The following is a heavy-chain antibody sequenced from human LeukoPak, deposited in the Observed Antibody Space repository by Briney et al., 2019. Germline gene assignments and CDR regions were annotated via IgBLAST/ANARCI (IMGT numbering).Heavy chain of an antibody. J-gene: IGHJ6*02. D-gene: IGHD3-10*01. V-gene: IGHV5-51*01. CDR1: GYSFTSYW. CDR2: IYPGDSDT. Sequence: GESLKISRKGSGYSFTSYWIGWVRQMPGKGLEWMGIIYPGDSDTRYSPSFQGQVTISADKSISTAYLQWSSLKASDTAMYYCARGMVRGTYYYYGMDVWGQGTTVTVSS. CDR3: ARGMVRGTYYYYGMDV.